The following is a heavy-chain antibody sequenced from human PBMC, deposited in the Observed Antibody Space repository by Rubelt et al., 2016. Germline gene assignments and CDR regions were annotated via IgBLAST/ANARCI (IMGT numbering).Heavy chain of an antibody. CDR1: GFTFSSYA. CDR3: ANYEFWSGYGYLQH. D-gene: IGHD3-3*01. Sequence: EVQLLESGGGLVQPGGSLRLSCAASGFTFSSYAMSWVRQAPGKGLEWVSAISRAGNSTSYAESVKGRVTMTRDNSKNTLDLQINSLRAGDTALSYCANYEFWSGYGYLQHWGQGTLVTVSS. V-gene: IGHV3-23*01. J-gene: IGHJ1*01. CDR2: ISRAGNST.